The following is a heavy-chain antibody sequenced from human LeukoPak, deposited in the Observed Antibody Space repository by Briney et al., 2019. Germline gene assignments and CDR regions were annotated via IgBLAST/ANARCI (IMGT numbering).Heavy chain of an antibody. Sequence: GESLKISCKGSGYSFTSYWIGWVREMPGKGLEWMGIIYPGDPDTRYSPSFQGQVTISADKSISTAYLQWSSLKASDTAMYYCASSYYYGSGSYYPPPPFDYWGQGTLVTVSS. CDR1: GYSFTSYW. D-gene: IGHD3-10*01. CDR2: IYPGDPDT. J-gene: IGHJ4*02. CDR3: ASSYYYGSGSYYPPPPFDY. V-gene: IGHV5-51*01.